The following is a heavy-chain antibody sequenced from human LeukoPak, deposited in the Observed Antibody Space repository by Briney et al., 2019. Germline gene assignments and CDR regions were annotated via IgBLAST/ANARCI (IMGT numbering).Heavy chain of an antibody. CDR3: ARVHGSSWHHYFDY. CDR1: GFTLSRYA. CDR2: IWYDGSNK. V-gene: IGHV3-33*08. J-gene: IGHJ4*02. Sequence: GGSLRLSCGASGFTLSRYAMNWVRQAPGKGLEWVAVIWYDGSNKYYADSVKGRFTISRDNSKNTLYLQMNSLRAEDTAVYYCARVHGSSWHHYFDYWGQGTLVTVSS. D-gene: IGHD6-13*01.